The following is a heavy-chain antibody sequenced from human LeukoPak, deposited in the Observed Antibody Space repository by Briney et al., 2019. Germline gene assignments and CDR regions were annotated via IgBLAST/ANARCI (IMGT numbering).Heavy chain of an antibody. V-gene: IGHV3-53*01. D-gene: IGHD2-15*01. CDR3: ARDRIYCSGGSCPSGYFDY. J-gene: IGHJ4*02. Sequence: GGSLRLSCAASGFTVSSNYMSWVRQAPGKGLEWVSVIYSGGSTYYADSVKGRFTISRDNSKNTLYLQMNSLRAEDTAVYYCARDRIYCSGGSCPSGYFDYWGQGTLVTVPS. CDR1: GFTVSSNY. CDR2: IYSGGST.